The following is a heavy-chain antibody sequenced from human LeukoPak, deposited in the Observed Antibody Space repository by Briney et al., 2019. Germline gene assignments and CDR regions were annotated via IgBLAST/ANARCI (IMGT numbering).Heavy chain of an antibody. CDR1: GGSISSSSYY. J-gene: IGHJ5*02. D-gene: IGHD2-21*02. CDR2: MFYSGNT. Sequence: PSETLSLTCTVSGGSISSSSYYWGWIRQSPGKGLEWVGSMFYSGNTFYNPSLKSRVTISADASKNQFSLQLSSVTAADTAVYYCARHTLVTAISTYNWFDPWGQGILVTVSS. V-gene: IGHV4-39*01. CDR3: ARHTLVTAISTYNWFDP.